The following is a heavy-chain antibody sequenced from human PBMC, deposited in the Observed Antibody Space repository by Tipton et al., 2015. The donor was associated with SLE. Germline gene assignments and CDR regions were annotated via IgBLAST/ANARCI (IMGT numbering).Heavy chain of an antibody. CDR3: AKGGIAVAGPGALVDY. Sequence: GSLRLSCAASGFSFSSYAMSWFRQAPGKGLEWVSSIAGSGISGTDGWTYYVDSVKGRFTISRDNSKNTLYLHMNSLRAEDTAVYYCAKGGIAVAGPGALVDYWGQGTLVTVSS. CDR1: GFSFSSYA. CDR2: IAGSGISGTDGWT. D-gene: IGHD6-19*01. J-gene: IGHJ4*02. V-gene: IGHV3-23*01.